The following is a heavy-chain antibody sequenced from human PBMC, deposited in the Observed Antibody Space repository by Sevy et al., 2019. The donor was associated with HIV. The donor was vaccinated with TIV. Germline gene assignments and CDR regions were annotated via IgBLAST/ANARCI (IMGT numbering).Heavy chain of an antibody. CDR2: LSSSTSTI. CDR3: ARDSSWNYDSYFYGMDV. J-gene: IGHJ6*02. Sequence: GGSLRLSCAASGFSFSGYNMNWVRQAPGKGLEWVSYLSSSTSTIRYADSVKGRFTISRDNAKNSLFLQMNSLRDEDTAVYYCARDSSWNYDSYFYGMDVWGQGTTVTVSS. D-gene: IGHD1-7*01. CDR1: GFSFSGYN. V-gene: IGHV3-48*02.